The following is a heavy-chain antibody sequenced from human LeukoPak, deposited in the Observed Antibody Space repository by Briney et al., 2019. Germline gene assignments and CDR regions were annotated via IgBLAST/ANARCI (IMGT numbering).Heavy chain of an antibody. CDR2: ISGSGGST. CDR3: AKSGGTYYYDSSGYYPDY. V-gene: IGHV3-23*01. D-gene: IGHD3-22*01. J-gene: IGHJ4*02. Sequence: PSETLSLTCTVSGYSISSGYYWGWIRQPPGKGLEWVSAISGSGGSTYYADSVKGRFTISRDNSKNTLYLQMNSLRAEDTAVYYCAKSGGTYYYDSSGYYPDYWGQGTLVTVSS. CDR1: GYSISSGYY.